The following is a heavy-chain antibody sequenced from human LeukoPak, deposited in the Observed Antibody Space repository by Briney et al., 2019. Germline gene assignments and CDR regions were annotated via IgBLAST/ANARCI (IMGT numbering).Heavy chain of an antibody. V-gene: IGHV3-7*01. CDR3: ARERGGDEYSSSGHYYYMDV. J-gene: IGHJ6*03. CDR1: GFTFSSYW. D-gene: IGHD6-6*01. CDR2: IKQDGSEK. Sequence: GSLRLPCAASGFTFSSYWMSWVRQAPGKGLEWVANIKQDGSEKYYVDSVKGRFTISRDNAKNSLYLQMNSLRAEDTAVYYCARERGGDEYSSSGHYYYMDVWGKGTTVTVSS.